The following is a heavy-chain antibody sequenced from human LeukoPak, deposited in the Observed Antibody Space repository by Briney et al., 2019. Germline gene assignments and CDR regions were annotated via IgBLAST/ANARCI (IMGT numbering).Heavy chain of an antibody. CDR3: ARDEVGGFFDF. CDR1: GFTFSSYG. CDR2: IKEDGSER. V-gene: IGHV3-7*01. Sequence: PGGSLRLSCAASGFTFSSYGMHWVRQAPGKGLEWVANIKEDGSERYYGDSVKGRFSIYRDNARSLVFLQMNSLRVEDSAVYYCARDEVGGFFDFWGEGTLVTVSS. D-gene: IGHD3-10*01. J-gene: IGHJ4*02.